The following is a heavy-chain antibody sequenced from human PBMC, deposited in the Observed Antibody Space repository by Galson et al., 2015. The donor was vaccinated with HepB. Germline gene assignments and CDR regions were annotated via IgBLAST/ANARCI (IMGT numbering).Heavy chain of an antibody. CDR1: GFTFSSYS. CDR3: ATDISSLAFDI. Sequence: SLRLSCAASGFTFSSYSMNWVRQAPGKGLEWVSSISSSSSYIYYADSVKGRFTISRDNAKNSLYLQMNSLRAEDTAVYYCATDISSLAFDIWGQGTMVTVSS. J-gene: IGHJ3*02. CDR2: ISSSSSYI. V-gene: IGHV3-21*01.